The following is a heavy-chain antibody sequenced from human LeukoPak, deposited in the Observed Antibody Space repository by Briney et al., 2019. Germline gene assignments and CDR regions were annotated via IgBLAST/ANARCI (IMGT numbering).Heavy chain of an antibody. CDR2: ISGSGGST. D-gene: IGHD3-22*01. J-gene: IGHJ4*02. CDR1: GFTFNNYA. V-gene: IGHV3-23*01. Sequence: GGSLRLSCAASGFTFNNYAMSWVRQAPGKGLEWVSGISGSGGSTYYADSVKGRFTISRDNSKNTLYLQMNSLRAEDTAVYYCAKDYYYDSSGPNYFDYWGQGTLATVSS. CDR3: AKDYYYDSSGPNYFDY.